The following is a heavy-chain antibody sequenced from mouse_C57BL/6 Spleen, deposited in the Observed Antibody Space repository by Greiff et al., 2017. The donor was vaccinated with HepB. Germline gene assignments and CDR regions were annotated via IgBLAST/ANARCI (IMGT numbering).Heavy chain of an antibody. V-gene: IGHV1-81*01. CDR3: ARGGYYGSSYYAMDY. Sequence: VQLQQSGAELARPGASVKLSCKASGYTFTSYGISWVKRRTGQGLEWIGEIYPRSGNTYYNEKFKGKATLTADKSSSTAYMELRSLTSEDSAVYFCARGGYYGSSYYAMDYWGQGTSGTVSS. J-gene: IGHJ4*01. CDR1: GYTFTSYG. CDR2: IYPRSGNT. D-gene: IGHD1-1*01.